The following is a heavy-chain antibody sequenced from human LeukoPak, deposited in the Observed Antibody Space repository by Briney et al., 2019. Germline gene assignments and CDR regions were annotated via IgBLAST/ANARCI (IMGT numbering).Heavy chain of an antibody. CDR1: GGTFSSYA. V-gene: IGHV1-69*06. J-gene: IGHJ6*03. CDR3: ARDSSSWFFPYYYYYMDV. Sequence: ASVKVSCKASGGTFSSYAISWVRQAPGQGLEWMGGIIPIFGKSNYAQKFQGRVTITADKSTSTAYMELSSLRSEDTAVYYCARDSSSWFFPYYYYYMDVWGKGTTVTVSS. D-gene: IGHD6-13*01. CDR2: IIPIFGKS.